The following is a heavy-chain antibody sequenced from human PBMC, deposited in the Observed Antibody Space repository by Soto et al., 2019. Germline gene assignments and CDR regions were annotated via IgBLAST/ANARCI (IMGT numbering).Heavy chain of an antibody. CDR1: GYTFTSYA. CDR3: ARVPTVTTPYFDY. D-gene: IGHD4-17*01. CDR2: INAGNGNT. V-gene: IGHV1-3*01. J-gene: IGHJ4*02. Sequence: QVQLVQSGAEVKKPGASVKVSCKASGYTFTSYAMHWVRQAPGQRLEWMGWINAGNGNTKYSQKFQGRVTITRDTSASTAYMELSSLRSEDTAVYYCARVPTVTTPYFDYWGQGTLVTVSS.